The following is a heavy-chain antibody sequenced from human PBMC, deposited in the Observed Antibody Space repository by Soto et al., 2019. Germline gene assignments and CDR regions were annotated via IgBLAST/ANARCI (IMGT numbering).Heavy chain of an antibody. CDR2: IWYDGSNK. V-gene: IGHV3-33*01. D-gene: IGHD1-7*01. CDR1: GFTFRNYG. CDR3: ARDRQTGTTYYYYGMDV. J-gene: IGHJ6*02. Sequence: GGSLRLSCAASGFTFRNYGMHWVRQAPGKGLEWVAVIWYDGSNKYFADSVKGRFTISRDNSKNTLYLQMSSLRAEDTAVYYCARDRQTGTTYYYYGMDVWGRGTTVTVSS.